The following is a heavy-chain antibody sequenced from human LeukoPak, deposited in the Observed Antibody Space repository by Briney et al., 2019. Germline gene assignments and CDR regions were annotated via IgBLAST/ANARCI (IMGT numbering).Heavy chain of an antibody. V-gene: IGHV1-3*01. Sequence: ASVKVSYKASGYTFTSYAIHWVRQAPGQRLEWMGWISAGNGNTKYSQNFQGRVTFISNTSATTAFMELSSLRSEDAAVYYCARDSGSGNNDYWGQGTLVTVSS. D-gene: IGHD1-26*01. CDR3: ARDSGSGNNDY. CDR1: GYTFTSYA. J-gene: IGHJ4*02. CDR2: ISAGNGNT.